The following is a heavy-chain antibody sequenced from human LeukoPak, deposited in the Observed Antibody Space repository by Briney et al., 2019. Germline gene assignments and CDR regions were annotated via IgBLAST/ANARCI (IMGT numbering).Heavy chain of an antibody. CDR1: GGSFSGYY. CDR3: ARVSHDYGDYVAAY. V-gene: IGHV4-34*01. J-gene: IGHJ4*02. Sequence: SETLSLTCAVYGGSFSGYYWSWIRQPPGKGLEWIGEINHSGSTNYNPSLKSRVTISVDTSKNQFSLKLSSVTAADTAVYYCARVSHDYGDYVAAYWGQGTLVTVSS. D-gene: IGHD4-17*01. CDR2: INHSGST.